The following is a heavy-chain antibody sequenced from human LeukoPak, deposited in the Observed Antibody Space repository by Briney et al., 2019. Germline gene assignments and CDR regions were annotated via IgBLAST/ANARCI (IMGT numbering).Heavy chain of an antibody. CDR2: IYAVGST. D-gene: IGHD1-14*01. CDR3: ARDRTGASG. CDR1: GFSVTNNY. Sequence: GGSLRLSCAASGFSVTNNYISWVRQPPGKGLEWISVIYAVGSTFYTDSVKGRFTTSRDNSKNTVYLQMDRLTPQDTAVYYCARDRTGASGWGRGTTV. J-gene: IGHJ6*01. V-gene: IGHV3-53*01.